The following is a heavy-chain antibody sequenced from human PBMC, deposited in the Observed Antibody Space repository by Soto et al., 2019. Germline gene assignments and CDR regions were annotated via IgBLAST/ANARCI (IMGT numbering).Heavy chain of an antibody. CDR3: ARAAYYYESSGYYPGDC. CDR1: GYTFTNYA. D-gene: IGHD3-22*01. V-gene: IGHV1-3*01. Sequence: ASVKVSCKASGYTFTNYAIHWVRQAPGQRLEWMGWISAGNGNTKYSQKFQGRVTITRDTSASTVYMEVSSLRSEDTAVYYCARAAYYYESSGYYPGDCWGQGTLVTVSS. J-gene: IGHJ4*02. CDR2: ISAGNGNT.